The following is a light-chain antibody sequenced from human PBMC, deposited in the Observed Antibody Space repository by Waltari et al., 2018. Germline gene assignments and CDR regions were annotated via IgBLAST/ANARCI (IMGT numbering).Light chain of an antibody. J-gene: IGKJ3*01. CDR3: QQRSDWPPFT. CDR1: QNIQTF. Sequence: EIVLTQSPVTLSLSPGERATLSCRASQNIQTFLAWYHHRPGQPPRLLIYDAFYRATGIPARFSGSGSGTDFTLSISSLEPEDFAVYFCQQRSDWPPFTFGPGTRVDI. CDR2: DAF. V-gene: IGKV3-11*01.